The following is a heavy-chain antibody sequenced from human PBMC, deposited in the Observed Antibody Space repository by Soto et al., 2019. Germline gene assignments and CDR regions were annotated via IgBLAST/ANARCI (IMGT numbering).Heavy chain of an antibody. CDR3: AVTTGY. V-gene: IGHV1-8*01. J-gene: IGHJ4*02. CDR2: VSPDHGNA. Sequence: QVRVVQSGAEVKKPGASVKVSCKTSGYTFTDYDINWVRQAPGHGLEWMGWVSPDHGNAGYAQQFQGRVTMTSDTSISTVFMELTNLRSEDTSVYYCAVTTGYWGQGTKVTVSS. CDR1: GYTFTDYD. D-gene: IGHD4-17*01.